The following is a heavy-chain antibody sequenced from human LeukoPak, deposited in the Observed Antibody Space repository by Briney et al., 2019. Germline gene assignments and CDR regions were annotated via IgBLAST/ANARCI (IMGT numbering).Heavy chain of an antibody. V-gene: IGHV4-39*01. D-gene: IGHD3-3*01. J-gene: IGHJ4*02. CDR3: QSRFLEWLLDY. CDR2: IYDTGST. Sequence: SETLSLTCTVSGDSIRSNNYYWGWIRQPPGKGLEWIGSIYDTGSTFYNPSLKSRVIISVDTSKNQFSLKLSSVTAADTAVYYCQSRFLEWLLDYWGQGTLVTVSS. CDR1: GDSIRSNNYY.